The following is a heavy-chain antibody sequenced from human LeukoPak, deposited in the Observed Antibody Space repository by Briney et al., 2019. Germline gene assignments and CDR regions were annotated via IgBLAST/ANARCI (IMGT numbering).Heavy chain of an antibody. J-gene: IGHJ5*02. D-gene: IGHD2-15*01. Sequence: SETLSLTCAVYGGSFSGYHWSWIRQPPGKGLEWIGEINHSGSTNYNPSLKSRVTISVDTSKNQFSLKLSSVTAADTAVYYCASTGSGPAWFDPWGQGTLVTVSS. V-gene: IGHV4-34*01. CDR3: ASTGSGPAWFDP. CDR1: GGSFSGYH. CDR2: INHSGST.